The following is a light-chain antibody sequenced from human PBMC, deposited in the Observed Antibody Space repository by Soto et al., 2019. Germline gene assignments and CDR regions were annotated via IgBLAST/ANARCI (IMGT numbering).Light chain of an antibody. CDR2: GAS. V-gene: IGKV3D-20*02. J-gene: IGKJ5*01. CDR1: QSVSSSY. Sequence: EIVLTQSPGTLSLSPGERATLSCRASQSVSSSYLAWYQQKPGQAPRLLIYGASSRATGIPDRFSGSGSGTDLTITISGLEPADLGVYYCQQRHNWPITFGQGTRLEIK. CDR3: QQRHNWPIT.